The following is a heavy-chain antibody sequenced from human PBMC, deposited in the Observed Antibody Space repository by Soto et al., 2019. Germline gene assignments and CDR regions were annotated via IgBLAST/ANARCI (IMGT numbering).Heavy chain of an antibody. V-gene: IGHV3-23*01. CDR1: GFTFSSYA. D-gene: IGHD3-10*01. CDR2: ISGSGGST. CDR3: AKVGRLWFGESPIDY. J-gene: IGHJ4*02. Sequence: GSLRLSCAASGFTFSSYAMSWVRQAPGKGLEWVSAISGSGGSTYYADSVKGRFTISRDNSKNTLYLQMNSLRAEDTAVYYCAKVGRLWFGESPIDYWGQGTLVTVSS.